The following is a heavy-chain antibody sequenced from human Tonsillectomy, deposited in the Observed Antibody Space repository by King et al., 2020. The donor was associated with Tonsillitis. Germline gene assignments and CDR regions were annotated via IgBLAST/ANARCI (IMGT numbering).Heavy chain of an antibody. Sequence: VQLVESGGGVVQPGRSLRLSCAASGFTFSNYAMHWVRQAPGKGLEWVAVISYDGSNKYYADSVKGRFTISRDNSKNTLYLQMNSLRPEDTAVYYCARVLVAAGGRMSYYMDV. J-gene: IGHJ6*03. V-gene: IGHV3-30-3*01. CDR3: ARVLVAAGGRMSYYMDV. D-gene: IGHD6-13*01. CDR2: ISYDGSNK. CDR1: GFTFSNYA.